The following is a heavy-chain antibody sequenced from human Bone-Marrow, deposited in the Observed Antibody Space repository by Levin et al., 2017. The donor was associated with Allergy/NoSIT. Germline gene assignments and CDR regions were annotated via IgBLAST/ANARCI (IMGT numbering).Heavy chain of an antibody. J-gene: IGHJ3*02. Sequence: SQTLSLTCAVSGGSISSGGYSWSWIRQPPGKGLEWIGYIYHSGSTYYNPSLKSRVTISVDRSKNQFSLKLSSVTAADTAVYYCARGIFGVERRGVDIWGQGTMVTVSS. V-gene: IGHV4-30-2*01. D-gene: IGHD3-3*02. CDR1: GGSISSGGYS. CDR2: IYHSGST. CDR3: ARGIFGVERRGVDI.